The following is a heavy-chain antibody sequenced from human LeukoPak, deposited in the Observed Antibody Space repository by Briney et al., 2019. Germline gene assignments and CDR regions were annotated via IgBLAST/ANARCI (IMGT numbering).Heavy chain of an antibody. Sequence: GGSLRLSCAASRFTFSDYGMQWVRQAPGKGLEWVAVVSYDGKKVIYAESVKGRFTISRDNSKNMLFLEMNSLRVEDAAVYYCARDSQGGGYYYFFATDVWGQGTTVTVSS. CDR2: VSYDGKKV. D-gene: IGHD3-22*01. CDR1: RFTFSDYG. CDR3: ARDSQGGGYYYFFATDV. V-gene: IGHV3-30*03. J-gene: IGHJ6*02.